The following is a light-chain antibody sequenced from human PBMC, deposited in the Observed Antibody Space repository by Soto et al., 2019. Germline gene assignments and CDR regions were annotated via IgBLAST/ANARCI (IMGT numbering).Light chain of an antibody. J-gene: IGKJ2*01. CDR1: HSISSR. V-gene: IGKV1-5*01. Sequence: DIQMTQSPSTLSASVGDRVTITCRARHSISSRLAWYQQKPGKAPKLLIYDAYSLDSGVPSRVSGSGSGTEFTSTIRSLQPDDFGTYYCQQYNDYSMYTFGQGTKLEIK. CDR2: DAY. CDR3: QQYNDYSMYT.